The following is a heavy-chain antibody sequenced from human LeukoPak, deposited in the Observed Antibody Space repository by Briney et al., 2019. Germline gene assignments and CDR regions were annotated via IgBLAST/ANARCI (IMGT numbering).Heavy chain of an antibody. D-gene: IGHD7-27*01. J-gene: IGHJ4*02. CDR1: GFTFSDYY. V-gene: IGHV3-11*04. CDR3: ARDRLGLSTTCSDY. CDR2: ISSSGSTI. Sequence: PGGSLRLSCAASGFTFSDYYMSWIRQAPGKGLEWISYISSSGSTIYYADSVKGRFTISRDNAKNSLYLQMNSLRAEDTAVYYCARDRLGLSTTCSDYWGQGTLVTVSS.